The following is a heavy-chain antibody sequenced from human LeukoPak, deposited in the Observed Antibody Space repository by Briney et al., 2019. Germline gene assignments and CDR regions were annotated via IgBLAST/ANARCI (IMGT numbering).Heavy chain of an antibody. D-gene: IGHD6-19*01. CDR1: GFTFSIHW. CDR2: IKPDGNDK. CDR3: AKDSGITVAGVFDH. V-gene: IGHV3-7*03. J-gene: IGHJ4*02. Sequence: PGGSLRLSCVASGFTFSIHWMTWVRQAPGKGLEWVATIKPDGNDKFFVDSVKGRFTISRDNAKTSLFLQMNSLRAEDTAVYYCAKDSGITVAGVFDHWGQGTLVTVSS.